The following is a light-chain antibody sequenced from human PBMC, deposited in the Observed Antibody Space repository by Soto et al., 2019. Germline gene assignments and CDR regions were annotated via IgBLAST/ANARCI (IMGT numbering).Light chain of an antibody. CDR3: QQYGSSPSWT. V-gene: IGKV3-20*01. CDR1: QSVSSSY. Sequence: GLTQYPGSLSLSPGERSTLSCSASQSVSSSYLAWYQQKPGQAPRLLIYGASSRATGIPDRFSGSGSGTDFTLTISRLEPEDFAVYYCQQYGSSPSWTFGQGTNVDIK. J-gene: IGKJ1*01. CDR2: GAS.